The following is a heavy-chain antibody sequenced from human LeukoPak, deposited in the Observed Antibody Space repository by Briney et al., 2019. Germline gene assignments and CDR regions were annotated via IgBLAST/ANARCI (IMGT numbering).Heavy chain of an antibody. CDR2: ISSSGSTI. J-gene: IGHJ4*02. D-gene: IGHD2-2*01. Sequence: PGGSLRLSCAASGFTFSSYEMNWVCQAPGKGLEWVSYISSSGSTIYYADSVKGRFTISRDNAKNSLYLQMSSLRAEDTAAYYCAIDIVVVPAATDDYWGQGTLVTVSS. CDR3: AIDIVVVPAATDDY. CDR1: GFTFSSYE. V-gene: IGHV3-48*03.